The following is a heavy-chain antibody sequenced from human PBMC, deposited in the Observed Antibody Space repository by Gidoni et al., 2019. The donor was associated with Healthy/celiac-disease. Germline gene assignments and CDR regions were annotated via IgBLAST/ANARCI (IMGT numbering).Heavy chain of an antibody. CDR3: AREGARATAFDI. CDR2: IKQDGSEK. Sequence: EVQLVESGGGLVQPGGSLRLSCAASGVTFSSYWMSWVRQAPGKGLEWVANIKQDGSEKYYVDSVKGRFTISRDNAKNSLYLQMNSLRAEDTAVYYCAREGARATAFDIWGQGTMVTVSS. V-gene: IGHV3-7*03. CDR1: GVTFSSYW. J-gene: IGHJ3*02. D-gene: IGHD1-26*01.